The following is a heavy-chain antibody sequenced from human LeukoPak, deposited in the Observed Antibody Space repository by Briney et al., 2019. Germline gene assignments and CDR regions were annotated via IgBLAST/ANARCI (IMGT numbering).Heavy chain of an antibody. CDR3: AKVVQYTASTGTGLDY. V-gene: IGHV3-33*06. Sequence: GWSLRLSCAASGFTFSYYGMHWVRQAPGKGLDWVAVIWHDESYIYYADSVKGRFTISRDNSRNTVYLQMNSLRVEDTAIYYCAKVVQYTASTGTGLDYWGQGTLVTVSS. CDR2: IWHDESYI. D-gene: IGHD6-13*01. CDR1: GFTFSYYG. J-gene: IGHJ4*02.